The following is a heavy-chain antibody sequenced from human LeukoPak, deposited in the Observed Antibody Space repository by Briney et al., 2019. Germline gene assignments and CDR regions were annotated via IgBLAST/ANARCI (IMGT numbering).Heavy chain of an antibody. CDR2: ISGYNGNT. J-gene: IGHJ4*02. CDR3: ARRRSEEFDFDC. D-gene: IGHD6-19*01. V-gene: IGHV1-18*01. Sequence: ASVKVSCKASGYIFSTYGISWVRQAPGQGLEWMGCISGYNGNTSYAQKLQGRVTMTTDTSTSTAYMELRSLRSDGTAVYYCARRRSEEFDFDCWGQGTLVTVSS. CDR1: GYIFSTYG.